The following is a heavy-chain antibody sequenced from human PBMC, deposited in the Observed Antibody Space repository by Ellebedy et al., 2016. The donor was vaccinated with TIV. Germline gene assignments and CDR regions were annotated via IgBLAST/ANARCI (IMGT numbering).Heavy chain of an antibody. Sequence: GESLKISXAASGFIFSRHAMYWVRQAPGKGLEWVAVISFDASKEYYADSVKGRFTIFRDNSKNMLYLQMNSLGTEDTAVYYCAKDISGWRGGFYYGMDVWGQGTTVTVS. CDR2: ISFDASKE. CDR1: GFIFSRHA. D-gene: IGHD6-19*01. CDR3: AKDISGWRGGFYYGMDV. J-gene: IGHJ6*02. V-gene: IGHV3-30-3*01.